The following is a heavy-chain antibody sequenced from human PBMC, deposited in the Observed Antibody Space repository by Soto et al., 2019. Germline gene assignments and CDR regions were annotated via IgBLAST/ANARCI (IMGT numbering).Heavy chain of an antibody. J-gene: IGHJ4*02. Sequence: EVQLSESGGXXVQPGGSLRLSCAASGFAFSSFAMSWVRQAPGEGLEWXXXXNAGGDYTYYADSVKGRFTISRDNSKNTLYPQLNSLRLDASAVYFWAKDGYCRGTTCFPGGELDYWGQGTLVTVSS. D-gene: IGHD2-2*03. V-gene: IGHV3-23*01. CDR1: GFAFSSFA. CDR3: AKDGYCRGTTCFPGGELDY. CDR2: XNAGGDYT.